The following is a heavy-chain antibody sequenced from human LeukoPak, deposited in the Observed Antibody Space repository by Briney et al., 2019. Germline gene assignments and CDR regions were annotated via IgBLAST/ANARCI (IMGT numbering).Heavy chain of an antibody. CDR3: AKDTPSRNSGWDR. D-gene: IGHD6-19*01. V-gene: IGHV3-23*01. J-gene: IGHJ4*02. CDR2: IASNGGST. Sequence: PGGSLRLSCAASGFTFSAFSMTWVRQAPGKGLEWVSLIASNGGSTYYADSVKGRFTVSRANSKKTLYLQMNCLRAENTAINSGAKDTPSRNSGWDRWAQGTLVTVST. CDR1: GFTFSAFS.